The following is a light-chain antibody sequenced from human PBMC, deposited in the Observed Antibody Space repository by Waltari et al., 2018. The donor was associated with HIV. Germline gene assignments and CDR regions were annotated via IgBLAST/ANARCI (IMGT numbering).Light chain of an antibody. CDR1: QSVSSY. CDR2: DAS. J-gene: IGKJ3*01. V-gene: IGKV3-11*01. Sequence: IVLTQSPATLSLSPGERATLSFRASQSVSSYLAWYQQKPGQAPRLLIYDASNRATGIPARFSGSGSGTDFTLTISSLEPEDFAVYYCQQRSNWPPFTFGPGTKVDIK. CDR3: QQRSNWPPFT.